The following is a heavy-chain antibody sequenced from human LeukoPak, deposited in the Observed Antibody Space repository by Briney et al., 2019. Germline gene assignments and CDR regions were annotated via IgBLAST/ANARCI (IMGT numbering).Heavy chain of an antibody. J-gene: IGHJ6*02. Sequence: SETLSLTCTVSGYSISSGYYWGWIRQPPGKGLEWIGSIYHSGSTYYNPSLKSRVTISVDTSKNQFSLKLSSVTAADTAVYYCARALYDSSGYYYVGYYYYGMDVWGQGTTVTVSS. CDR2: IYHSGST. V-gene: IGHV4-38-2*02. CDR3: ARALYDSSGYYYVGYYYYGMDV. D-gene: IGHD3-22*01. CDR1: GYSISSGYY.